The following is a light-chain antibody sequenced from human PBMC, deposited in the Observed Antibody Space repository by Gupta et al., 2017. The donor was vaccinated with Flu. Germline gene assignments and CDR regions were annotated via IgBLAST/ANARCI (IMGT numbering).Light chain of an antibody. J-gene: IGLJ3*02. V-gene: IGLV4-69*01. CDR2: VNSDGSH. CDR1: SGHSTYA. Sequence: QLVVTQSPSASASLGASVKLTCTLSSGHSTYAIAWHQQQPEKGPRYLMKVNSDGSHTKGDGIPDRFSGSSSGPERYLSISSLQSDDEAEYYCQTWGTGIRVFGGGTKLTVL. CDR3: QTWGTGIRV.